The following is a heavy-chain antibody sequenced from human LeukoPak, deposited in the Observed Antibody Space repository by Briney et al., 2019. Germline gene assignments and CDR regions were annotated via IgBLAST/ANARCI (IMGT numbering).Heavy chain of an antibody. J-gene: IGHJ4*02. CDR2: ITSSGTYI. CDR1: AFSLNAYN. D-gene: IGHD2-21*01. CDR3: ARDRANIVVVSASEY. Sequence: GGSLRLSCAASAFSLNAYNMNWVRQAPGKGLEWVSSITSSGTYIYYADSVKGRFTISRDNAKNSLYLQMNSLRAEDTAVYYCARDRANIVVVSASEYWGQGTLVTVSS. V-gene: IGHV3-21*01.